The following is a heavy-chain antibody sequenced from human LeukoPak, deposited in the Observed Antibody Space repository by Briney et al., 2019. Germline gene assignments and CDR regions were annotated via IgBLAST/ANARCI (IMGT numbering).Heavy chain of an antibody. CDR3: AREPGIVAAATVYYYMDV. V-gene: IGHV3-53*01. CDR2: TYIDGTT. Sequence: PGGSLRLSCVPSRFIVSANYMSWVRPAPGKGVEWVSVTYIDGTTYYADSVKGRFTISRDNYKNTLSLQMNSQRAEDTAIYYCAREPGIVAAATVYYYMDVWGKGTTVIVPS. D-gene: IGHD6-13*01. J-gene: IGHJ6*03. CDR1: RFIVSANY.